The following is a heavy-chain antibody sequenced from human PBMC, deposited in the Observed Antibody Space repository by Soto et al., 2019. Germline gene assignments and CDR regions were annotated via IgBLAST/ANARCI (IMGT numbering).Heavy chain of an antibody. CDR2: INSDGSST. J-gene: IGHJ4*02. Sequence: GGSLRLSCAASGFTFSSYWMHWVRQAPGKGLVWVSRINSDGSSTSYADSVKGRFTISRDNAKNTLYLQMNSLRAEDTAVYYCAKVVIAAPLRYFDWLLSPIDYWGQGTLVTVSS. D-gene: IGHD3-9*01. V-gene: IGHV3-74*01. CDR3: AKVVIAAPLRYFDWLLSPIDY. CDR1: GFTFSSYW.